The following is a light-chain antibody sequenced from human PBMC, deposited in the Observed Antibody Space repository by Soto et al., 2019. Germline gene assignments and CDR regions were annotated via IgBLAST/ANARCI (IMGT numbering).Light chain of an antibody. Sequence: EIVLTQSPGTLSLSPGERATLSCRASQSVGSSYLAWYQQKPGQAPKVLIYAASNRATGIPDRFSGSGSGTDFTLTISRVEPEDFAVYHCQQRNVWLTFGGGTKVDIK. CDR1: QSVGSSY. J-gene: IGKJ4*01. CDR3: QQRNVWLT. CDR2: AAS. V-gene: IGKV3D-20*02.